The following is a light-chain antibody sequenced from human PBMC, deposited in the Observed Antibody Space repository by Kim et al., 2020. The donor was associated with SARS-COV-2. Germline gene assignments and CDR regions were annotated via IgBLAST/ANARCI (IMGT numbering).Light chain of an antibody. Sequence: SVSPGDGVTLSCTASQSGGSDLAWYQQKPGQAPRLLIYSASTRATGIPARFSGSGSGTEFTLTISSLQSEDFAVYFCQQYDYWPTFGPGTKVDIK. CDR1: QSGGSD. CDR2: SAS. CDR3: QQYDYWPT. V-gene: IGKV3-15*01. J-gene: IGKJ1*01.